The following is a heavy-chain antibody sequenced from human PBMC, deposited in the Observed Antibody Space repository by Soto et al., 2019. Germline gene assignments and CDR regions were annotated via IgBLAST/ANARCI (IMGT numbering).Heavy chain of an antibody. D-gene: IGHD3-22*01. J-gene: IGHJ4*02. Sequence: QVQLVQSGAEVKKPGASVKVSCKASGYTFTSYGISWVRQAPGEGLEWMGWISTYTGNTNYAQKLQGRVTMTTDTSTSTAYMALRSLRSDDTAVYYCARAHDYDSSGYYLPCYWGQGTLVTVSS. CDR3: ARAHDYDSSGYYLPCY. CDR1: GYTFTSYG. CDR2: ISTYTGNT. V-gene: IGHV1-18*04.